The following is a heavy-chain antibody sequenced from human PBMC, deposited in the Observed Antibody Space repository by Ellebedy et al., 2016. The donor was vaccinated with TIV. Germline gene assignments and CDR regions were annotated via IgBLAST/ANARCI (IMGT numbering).Heavy chain of an antibody. V-gene: IGHV3-48*04. Sequence: GGSLRLSCTDSGFTFTPYSMNWVRQAPGKGLEWISYISGSTITSYYADSVKGRFTISRDNAKNSLYLQMNGLGVEDTAVYFCARDMAWGNERVIDAFDIWGHGTLVTVSS. D-gene: IGHD7-27*01. J-gene: IGHJ3*02. CDR2: ISGSTITS. CDR3: ARDMAWGNERVIDAFDI. CDR1: GFTFTPYS.